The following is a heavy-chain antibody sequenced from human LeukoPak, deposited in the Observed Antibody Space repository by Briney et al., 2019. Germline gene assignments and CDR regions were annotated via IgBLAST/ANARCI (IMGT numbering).Heavy chain of an antibody. CDR3: ATILGAMVRGALDY. V-gene: IGHV1-18*01. CDR1: GYTFTSYG. CDR2: ISAYNGNT. J-gene: IGHJ4*02. Sequence: ASVKVSCKASGYTFTSYGISWVRQAPGQGLEWMGWISAYNGNTNYAQKLQGRVTMTTDTSTSTAYMELRSLGSDDTAVYYCATILGAMVRGALDYWGQGTLVTVSS. D-gene: IGHD3-10*01.